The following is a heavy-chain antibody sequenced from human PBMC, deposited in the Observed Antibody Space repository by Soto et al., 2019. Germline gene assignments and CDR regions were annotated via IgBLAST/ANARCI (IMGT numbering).Heavy chain of an antibody. CDR2: IGTAGDT. CDR3: ARGISSGWYGYYYGMDV. V-gene: IGHV3-13*01. Sequence: GGSLRLSCAASGFAFSSYDMHWVRQATGKGLEWVSAIGTAGDTYYPGSVKGRFTISRENAKNSLYLQMNSLRAGDTAVYYCARGISSGWYGYYYGMDVWGQGTTVTVSS. J-gene: IGHJ6*02. D-gene: IGHD6-19*01. CDR1: GFAFSSYD.